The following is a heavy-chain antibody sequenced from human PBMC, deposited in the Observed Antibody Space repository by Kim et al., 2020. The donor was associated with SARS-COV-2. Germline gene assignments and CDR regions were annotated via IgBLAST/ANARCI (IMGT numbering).Heavy chain of an antibody. CDR1: GFTFSSYG. CDR3: ARDIMVRGVIIGGIDY. J-gene: IGHJ4*02. Sequence: GGSLRLYCAASGFTFSSYGMHWVRQAPGKGLEWVAVISYDGSNKYYADSVKGRFTISRDNSKNTLYLQMNSLRAEDTAVYYCARDIMVRGVIIGGIDYWGQGTLVTVSS. V-gene: IGHV3-33*05. CDR2: ISYDGSNK. D-gene: IGHD3-10*01.